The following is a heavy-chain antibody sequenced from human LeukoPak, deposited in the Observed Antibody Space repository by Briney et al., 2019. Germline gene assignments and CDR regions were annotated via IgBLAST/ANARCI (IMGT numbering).Heavy chain of an antibody. Sequence: SSVKVSYKASGGTFSSYAINWVRQAPGQGLEWMGRIIPIFGTANYAQKFQGRVTITTDESTSTAYMELSSLRSEDTAVYYCARVRTSVAGSYYYYYYMDVWGKGTTVTVSS. CDR3: ARVRTSVAGSYYYYYYMDV. CDR2: IIPIFGTA. V-gene: IGHV1-69*05. D-gene: IGHD6-19*01. CDR1: GGTFSSYA. J-gene: IGHJ6*03.